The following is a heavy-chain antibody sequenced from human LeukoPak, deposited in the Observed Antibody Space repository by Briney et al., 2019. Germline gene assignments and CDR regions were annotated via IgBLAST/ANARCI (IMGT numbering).Heavy chain of an antibody. Sequence: SETLSLTCAVYGGSFSGYYWSWIRQPPGKGLEWIGEINHSGSTNYNPSLKSRVTISVDTSKNQFSLKLSSVTAADTAVYYCARDRYYDYVWGSYPLYYYYYYGMDVWGQGTTVTVSS. CDR3: ARDRYYDYVWGSYPLYYYYYYGMDV. CDR2: INHSGST. D-gene: IGHD3-16*02. J-gene: IGHJ6*02. V-gene: IGHV4-34*01. CDR1: GGSFSGYY.